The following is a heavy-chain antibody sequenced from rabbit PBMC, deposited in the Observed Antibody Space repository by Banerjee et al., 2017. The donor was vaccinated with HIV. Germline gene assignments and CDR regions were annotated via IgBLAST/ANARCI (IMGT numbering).Heavy chain of an antibody. J-gene: IGHJ3*01. CDR3: ARVTGYGSTSGHPTRLDL. Sequence: QEQLVESGGGLVQPGGSLTLFCKASGFSLSSYSMGWVRQAPGKGLEWIACIYTGHGGTYYASWAKGRFTISKTSSTTVTLQMTSLTAADTATYFCARVTGYGSTSGHPTRLDLWGPGTLVTFS. CDR1: GFSLSSYS. D-gene: IGHD1-1*01. V-gene: IGHV1S45*01. CDR2: IYTGHGGT.